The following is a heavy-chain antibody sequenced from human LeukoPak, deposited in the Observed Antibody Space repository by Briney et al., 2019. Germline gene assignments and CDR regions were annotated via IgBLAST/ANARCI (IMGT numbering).Heavy chain of an antibody. V-gene: IGHV4-34*01. D-gene: IGHD3-22*01. CDR2: INHIGRT. CDR3: ARTSGFFDSGGSFHEKPYFFDS. J-gene: IGHJ4*02. CDR1: GGSFSGYY. Sequence: SETLSLTCAVYGGSFSGYYWSWIRQPPGRGLEWIGDINHIGRTNDNPSLKSRVSISVDTSSNQFSLTLTSVTAADTAVYYCARTSGFFDSGGSFHEKPYFFDSWGQGTLVTVSS.